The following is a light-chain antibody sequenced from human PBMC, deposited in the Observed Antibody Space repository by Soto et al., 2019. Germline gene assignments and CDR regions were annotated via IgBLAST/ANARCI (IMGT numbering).Light chain of an antibody. J-gene: IGLJ3*02. V-gene: IGLV2-14*01. CDR1: SSDVGKYSY. Sequence: QSALTQPASVSGSPGQSIAISCTGTSSDVGKYSYVSWFQQYPGNAPKLMIYEVSNRPSGVSNRFSGSKSGNTASLTISGLQGVDEADYYCSSFTTSSTWVFGGGTKVTVL. CDR2: EVS. CDR3: SSFTTSSTWV.